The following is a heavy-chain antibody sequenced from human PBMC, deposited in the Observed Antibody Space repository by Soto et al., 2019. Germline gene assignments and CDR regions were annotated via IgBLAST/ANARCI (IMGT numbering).Heavy chain of an antibody. CDR3: AKTLTIFGVVIMDGLDP. J-gene: IGHJ5*02. Sequence: QVQLVESGGGVVQPGRSLRLSCAASGFTFSSYGMHWVRQAPGKGLEWVAVISYDGSNKYYADSVKGRFTISRDNSKNTLYLQMNSLRAEDTAVYYCAKTLTIFGVVIMDGLDPWAQGTLVTVSS. V-gene: IGHV3-30*18. D-gene: IGHD3-3*01. CDR2: ISYDGSNK. CDR1: GFTFSSYG.